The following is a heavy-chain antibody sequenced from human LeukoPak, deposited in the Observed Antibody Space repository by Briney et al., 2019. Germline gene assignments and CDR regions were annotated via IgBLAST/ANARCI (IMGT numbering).Heavy chain of an antibody. CDR3: ARPPYSSGLGGNWFDP. Sequence: SETLSLTCAVYGGSFSGYYWSWIRQPPGKGLEWIGEINHSGSTNYNPSLKSRVTISVDTSKNQFSLKLSSVTAADTAVYYCARPPYSSGLGGNWFDPWGQGTLVTVSS. V-gene: IGHV4-34*01. D-gene: IGHD6-19*01. J-gene: IGHJ5*02. CDR1: GGSFSGYY. CDR2: INHSGST.